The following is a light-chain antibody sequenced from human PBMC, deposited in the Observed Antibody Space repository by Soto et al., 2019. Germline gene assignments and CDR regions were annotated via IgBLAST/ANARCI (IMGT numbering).Light chain of an antibody. Sequence: QSVLTQPASVSGSPGQSITISCTGTSSDVGGYHYVSWYQLLPGKAPKLILFEVSIRPSGVSYRFSGSKSGNTASLTISGLQAVDEADYFCSSYSISTAYLFGTGTKV. J-gene: IGLJ1*01. CDR1: SSDVGGYHY. CDR3: SSYSISTAYL. CDR2: EVS. V-gene: IGLV2-14*01.